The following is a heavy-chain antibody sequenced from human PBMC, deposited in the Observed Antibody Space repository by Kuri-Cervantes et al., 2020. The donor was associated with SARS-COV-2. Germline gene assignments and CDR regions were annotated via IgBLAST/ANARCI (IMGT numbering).Heavy chain of an antibody. D-gene: IGHD6-6*01. J-gene: IGHJ4*02. CDR1: GGSVSSGSYY. CDR3: ARGPRWSIAASFDY. Sequence: GSLRLSCSVSGGSVSSGSYYWSWIRQPPGKGLEWIGEINHSGSTNYNPSLKSRVTISVDTSKNQFSLKLSSVTAADTAVYYCARGPRWSIAASFDYWGQGTLVTVSS. CDR2: INHSGST. V-gene: IGHV4-39*07.